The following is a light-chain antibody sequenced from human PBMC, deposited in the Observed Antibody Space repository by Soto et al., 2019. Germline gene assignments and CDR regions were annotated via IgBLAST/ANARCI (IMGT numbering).Light chain of an antibody. J-gene: IGLJ1*01. CDR2: DVS. CDR3: CSYAGSYTYV. CDR1: SRDVGGYNY. V-gene: IGLV2-11*01. Sequence: QSALPQPRSVSGSPGQSVTISCTGTSRDVGGYNYVSWYQQHPGKAPKLRIDDVSKRPSGVPDRFSGSKSGNTASLTISGLQAEDEADYYCCSYAGSYTYVFGTGTKMTVL.